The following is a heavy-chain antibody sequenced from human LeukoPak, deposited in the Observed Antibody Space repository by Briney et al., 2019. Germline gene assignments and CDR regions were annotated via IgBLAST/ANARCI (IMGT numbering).Heavy chain of an antibody. Sequence: GASVTVSCKASGYTFTSYGISWVRQAPGQGLEWMGWISAYNGNTNYAQKLQGRVTMTTDTSTSTAYMELRSLRSDDTAVYYCARVRYGSGSYYLDPWGQGTLVTVSS. J-gene: IGHJ5*02. D-gene: IGHD3-10*01. CDR2: ISAYNGNT. V-gene: IGHV1-18*01. CDR1: GYTFTSYG. CDR3: ARVRYGSGSYYLDP.